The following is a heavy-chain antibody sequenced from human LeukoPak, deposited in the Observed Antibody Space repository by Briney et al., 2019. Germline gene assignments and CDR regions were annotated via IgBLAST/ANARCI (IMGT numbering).Heavy chain of an antibody. D-gene: IGHD5-18*01. CDR1: GGSISSYY. CDR3: ARGVGGYTYGSMLPFDY. CDR2: NYYSGST. J-gene: IGHJ4*02. V-gene: IGHV4-59*07. Sequence: ADTLSLTCTVSGGSISSYYWSWIRQLPGKGLEWIGYNYYSGSTNYNPSLKSRVTISVDTSKNQFSLKLSSVTAADTAVYYCARGVGGYTYGSMLPFDYWGQGTLVTVSS.